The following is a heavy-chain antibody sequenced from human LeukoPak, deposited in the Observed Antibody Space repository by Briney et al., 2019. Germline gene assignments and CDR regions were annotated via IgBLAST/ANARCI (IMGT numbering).Heavy chain of an antibody. J-gene: IGHJ5*02. CDR2: IYSGGST. V-gene: IGHV3-53*01. CDR1: GFTVSSNY. CDR3: ARDAGSYWFDP. Sequence: PGGSLRLSCAASGFTVSSNYMSWVRQAPGKGLEWVSIIYSGGSTFYADSVKGRFTISRDNAKNTLYLQMNSLRAEDTAVYYCARDAGSYWFDPWGQGTLVTVSS. D-gene: IGHD1-26*01.